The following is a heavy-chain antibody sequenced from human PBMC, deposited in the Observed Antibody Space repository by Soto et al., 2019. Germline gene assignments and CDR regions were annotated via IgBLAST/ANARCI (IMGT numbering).Heavy chain of an antibody. CDR3: AAVPVLRFLKWLPAYFDY. CDR2: MNADSGNT. CDR1: GYTFTSYD. J-gene: IGHJ4*02. V-gene: IGHV1-8*01. Sequence: SVKVTCKDSGYTFTSYDINWVRQANGQGLEWMGWMNADSGNTDYAQHFQERVTMTRDTSTGTAYMELSSLRSEDTAVYYCAAVPVLRFLKWLPAYFDYWGQGTLVTVSS. D-gene: IGHD3-3*01.